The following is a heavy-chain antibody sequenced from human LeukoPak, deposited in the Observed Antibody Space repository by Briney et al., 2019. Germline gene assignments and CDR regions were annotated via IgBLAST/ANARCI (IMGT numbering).Heavy chain of an antibody. CDR3: ARGSPLFYYDSIGYFDY. CDR1: GYTFTSYG. V-gene: IGHV1-18*01. Sequence: ASVKVSCKASGYTFTSYGISWVRQAPGQGLEWMGWISAYNGNTNYAQKLQGRVTMTTDTSTSTAYMELRSLRSDDTAVYYCARGSPLFYYDSIGYFDYWGQGALVTVSS. D-gene: IGHD3-22*01. CDR2: ISAYNGNT. J-gene: IGHJ4*02.